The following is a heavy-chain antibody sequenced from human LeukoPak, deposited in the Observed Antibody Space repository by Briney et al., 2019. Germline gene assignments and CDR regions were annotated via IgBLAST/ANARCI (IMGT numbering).Heavy chain of an antibody. Sequence: GGSLRLSCEASGFTFSRYAMTWVRQAPGKGLEWVAVISYDGSNKYYADSVKGRFTISRDNSKNTLYLQMNSLRAEDTAVYYCAGAMYNWNQYFDYWGQGTLVTVSS. CDR3: AGAMYNWNQYFDY. V-gene: IGHV3-30-3*01. CDR1: GFTFSRYA. J-gene: IGHJ4*02. D-gene: IGHD1-20*01. CDR2: ISYDGSNK.